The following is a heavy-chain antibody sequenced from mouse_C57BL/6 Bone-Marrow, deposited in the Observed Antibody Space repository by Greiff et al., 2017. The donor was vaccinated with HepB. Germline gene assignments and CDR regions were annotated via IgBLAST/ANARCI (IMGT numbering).Heavy chain of an antibody. CDR2: ISDGGSYT. Sequence: EVMLVESGGGLVKPGGSLKLSCAASGFTFSSYAMSWVRQTPEKRLEWVATISDGGSYTYYPDNVKGRFTISRDNAKNNMYLQMSHLKSEDTAMYYCARENSNYRIAYWGQGTLVTVSA. CDR1: GFTFSSYA. D-gene: IGHD2-5*01. CDR3: ARENSNYRIAY. J-gene: IGHJ3*01. V-gene: IGHV5-4*01.